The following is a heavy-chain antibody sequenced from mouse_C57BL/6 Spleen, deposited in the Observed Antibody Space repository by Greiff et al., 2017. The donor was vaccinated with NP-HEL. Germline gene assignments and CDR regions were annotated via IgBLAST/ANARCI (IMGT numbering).Heavy chain of an antibody. CDR1: GFTFTAYY. CDR2: IRHKANGYTT. J-gene: IGHJ4*01. D-gene: IGHD3-2*02. Sequence: EVQLVESGGGLVQPGGSLSLSCAASGFTFTAYYMSWVRQPPGKALEWLGFIRHKANGYTTEYSASVKGRFTISRDNSQSILYLQMNALRAEDSATYYCARYKGGQLRLRGAMDDWGQGTSVTVSS. CDR3: ARYKGGQLRLRGAMDD. V-gene: IGHV7-3*01.